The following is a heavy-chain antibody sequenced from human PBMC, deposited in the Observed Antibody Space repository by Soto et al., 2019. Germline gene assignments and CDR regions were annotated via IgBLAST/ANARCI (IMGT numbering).Heavy chain of an antibody. Sequence: PSATLSLACTVSGGSISSSSYYWGWISQPPGKGLEWIGSIYYSGSTYYNPSLKSRVTISVDTSKNQFSLKLSSVTAADTAVYYCASRFPLRSMVRGVIINQAYDYWGQGTLVTVS. D-gene: IGHD3-10*01. CDR1: GGSISSSSYY. CDR2: IYYSGST. J-gene: IGHJ4*02. CDR3: ASRFPLRSMVRGVIINQAYDY. V-gene: IGHV4-39*01.